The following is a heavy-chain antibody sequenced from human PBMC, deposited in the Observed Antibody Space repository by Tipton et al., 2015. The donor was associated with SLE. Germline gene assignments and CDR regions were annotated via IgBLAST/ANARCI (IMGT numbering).Heavy chain of an antibody. CDR1: GFTVSSSY. D-gene: IGHD5-12*01. Sequence: SLRLSCAASGFTVSSSYMSWVRQAPGKGLEWVSIIYSGGSTYYADSVKGRFTISRDNAQNTVYLQLSSLRAEDTAVYYCARSTGSNGYEHNFDSWGQGTLVTVSS. J-gene: IGHJ4*02. CDR2: IYSGGST. V-gene: IGHV3-66*01. CDR3: ARSTGSNGYEHNFDS.